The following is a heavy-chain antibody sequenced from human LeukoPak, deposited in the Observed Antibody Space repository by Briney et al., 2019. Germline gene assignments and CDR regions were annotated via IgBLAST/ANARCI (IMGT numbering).Heavy chain of an antibody. CDR2: TYYSGST. CDR1: GGSISSGGYY. V-gene: IGHV4-31*03. CDR3: ARLVTMVRGVIIAVDY. D-gene: IGHD3-10*01. J-gene: IGHJ4*02. Sequence: SETLSLTCTVSGGSISSGGYYWSWIRQHPGKGPEWIGYTYYSGSTYYNPSLKSRVTISVDTSKNQFSLKLSSVTAADTAVYYCARLVTMVRGVIIAVDYWGQGTLVTVSS.